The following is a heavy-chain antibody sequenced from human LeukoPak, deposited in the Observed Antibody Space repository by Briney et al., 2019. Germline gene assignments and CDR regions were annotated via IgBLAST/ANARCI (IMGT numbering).Heavy chain of an antibody. CDR1: GGSISSHY. J-gene: IGHJ4*02. CDR3: ARANFTRALTGFDY. D-gene: IGHD3-9*01. Sequence: SETLSLTCTVSGGSISSHYWSWIRQPPGKGLEWIGYIYYSGSTNYNPSLKSRVTISVDTSKNQFSLKLSSVTAGDTAVYYCARANFTRALTGFDYWGQGTLVTVSS. V-gene: IGHV4-59*11. CDR2: IYYSGST.